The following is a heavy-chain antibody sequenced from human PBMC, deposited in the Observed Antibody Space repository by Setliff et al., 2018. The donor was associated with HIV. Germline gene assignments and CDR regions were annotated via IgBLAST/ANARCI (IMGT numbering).Heavy chain of an antibody. D-gene: IGHD5-12*01. CDR2: IYYSGST. CDR3: ARGRVDIVLTDYIDV. CDR1: GGSISSYY. J-gene: IGHJ6*04. Sequence: KTSETLSLTCTVSGGSISSYYWSWIRQPPGKGLEWIGYIYYSGSTNYNPSLKSRVTISVDTSKNQFSLKLSSVTAADTAVYYCARGRVDIVLTDYIDVWGKGTTVTVSS. V-gene: IGHV4-59*01.